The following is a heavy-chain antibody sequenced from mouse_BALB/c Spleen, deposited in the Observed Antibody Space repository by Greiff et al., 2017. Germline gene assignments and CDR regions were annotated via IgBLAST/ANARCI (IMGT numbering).Heavy chain of an antibody. J-gene: IGHJ4*01. CDR1: GYTFTSYT. Sequence: QVQLQQSAAELARPGASVKMSCKASGYTFTSYTMHWVKQRPGQGLEWIGYINPSSGYTEYNQKFKDKTTLTADKSSSTAYMQLSSLTSEDSAVYYCARSPMITTGGYYYAMDYWGQGTSVTVSS. CDR3: ARSPMITTGGYYYAMDY. V-gene: IGHV1-4*02. CDR2: INPSSGYT. D-gene: IGHD2-4*01.